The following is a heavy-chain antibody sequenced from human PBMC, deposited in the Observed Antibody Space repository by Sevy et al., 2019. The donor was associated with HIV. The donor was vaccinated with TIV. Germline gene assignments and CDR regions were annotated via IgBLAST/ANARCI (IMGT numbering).Heavy chain of an antibody. Sequence: ASVKVSCKASGGTFSSYAISWVRQAPGQGLEWMGGIIPIFGTANYAQKFQGRVTITADKSTCTAYMELSSLRSEDTAVYYCARDFYYDSSGYYSHDAFDIWGQGTMVTVSS. J-gene: IGHJ3*02. V-gene: IGHV1-69*06. CDR3: ARDFYYDSSGYYSHDAFDI. CDR1: GGTFSSYA. CDR2: IIPIFGTA. D-gene: IGHD3-22*01.